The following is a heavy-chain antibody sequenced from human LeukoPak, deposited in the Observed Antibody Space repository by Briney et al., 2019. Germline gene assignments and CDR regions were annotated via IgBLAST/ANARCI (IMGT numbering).Heavy chain of an antibody. J-gene: IGHJ4*02. V-gene: IGHV4-61*05. CDR2: TYYSGST. D-gene: IGHD6-13*01. Sequence: PSETLSLTCSVSDAITSSSYYWGWIRQPPGKGLEWIGYTYYSGSTKYNPSLKSRVTISVDTSKNQFSLYLRSVTAADTAVYHCATVLVWIGSSWPLWGRGTLVTVSS. CDR1: DAITSSSYY. CDR3: ATVLVWIGSSWPL.